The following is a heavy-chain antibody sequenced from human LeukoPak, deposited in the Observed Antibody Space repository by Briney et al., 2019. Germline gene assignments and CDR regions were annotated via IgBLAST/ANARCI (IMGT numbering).Heavy chain of an antibody. CDR3: ARDGSWSTFAY. Sequence: TGGSLRLSCAASGFTFSSYAMHWVRQAPGKGLEWVSVIYSGGSTYYADSVKGRFTISRDNSKNTLHLQMNSLRAEDTAVYYCARDGSWSTFAYWGQGTLVTVSS. CDR2: IYSGGST. J-gene: IGHJ4*02. D-gene: IGHD6-13*01. CDR1: GFTFSSYA. V-gene: IGHV3-53*01.